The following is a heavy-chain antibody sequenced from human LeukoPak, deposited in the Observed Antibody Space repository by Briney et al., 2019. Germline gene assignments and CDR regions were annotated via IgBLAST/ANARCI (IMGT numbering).Heavy chain of an antibody. D-gene: IGHD3-3*01. J-gene: IGHJ6*03. CDR2: MNPNSGNT. V-gene: IGHV1-8*03. CDR1: GGTFSSYA. CDR3: ARVHAFYDFWSGPPYYMDV. Sequence: ASVKVSCKASGGTFSSYAINWVRQATGQGLEWMGWMNPNSGNTGYAQKFQGRVTITRNTSISTAYMELSSLRSEDTAVYYCARVHAFYDFWSGPPYYMDVWGKGTTVTVSS.